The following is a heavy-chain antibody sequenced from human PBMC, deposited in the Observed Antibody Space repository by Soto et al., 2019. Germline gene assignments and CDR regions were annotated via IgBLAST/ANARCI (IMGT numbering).Heavy chain of an antibody. Sequence: QVQLQESGPGLVKPSETLSLSCTVSGGSVSSDSYHWCWIRQPPGKGLEWIGNIYYSGSTNYNPSRKSRVTISLDTSNDQFSLKLSSVTAADTAVYYCATRGGATPPRTWGQGTLVIVSS. J-gene: IGHJ4*02. CDR2: IYYSGST. D-gene: IGHD1-26*01. CDR3: ATRGGATPPRT. V-gene: IGHV4-61*01. CDR1: GGSVSSDSYH.